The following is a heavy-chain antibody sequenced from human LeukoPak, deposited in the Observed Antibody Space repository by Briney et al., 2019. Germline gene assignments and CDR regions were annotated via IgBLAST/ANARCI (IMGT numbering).Heavy chain of an antibody. CDR1: GFTFSSYA. J-gene: IGHJ4*02. CDR3: AKERDYYGSGSPIAY. Sequence: GGSLRLSCADSGFTFSSYAMSWVRQAPGKGLEWVSAISGSGGSTSYADSVKGRFTISRDNSKNTLYLQMNSLRAEDTAVYYCAKERDYYGSGSPIAYWGQGTLVTVSS. D-gene: IGHD3-10*01. V-gene: IGHV3-23*01. CDR2: ISGSGGST.